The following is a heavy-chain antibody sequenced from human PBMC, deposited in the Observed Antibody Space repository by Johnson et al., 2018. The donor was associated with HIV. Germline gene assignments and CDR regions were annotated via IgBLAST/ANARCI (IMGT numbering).Heavy chain of an antibody. J-gene: IGHJ3*01. CDR3: AKTARSGARCVSYDPFDV. V-gene: IGHV3-74*01. D-gene: IGHD2-15*01. Sequence: VQLVESGGGLVQPGGSLRLSCGASGFTFSNYWVHWVRQAPGKGLVWVSGMNGDGSRTCYADSVKGRFTIARDNAKNTLYLQMQSLRAEDTAVYYCAKTARSGARCVSYDPFDVWGQGTMVTVSS. CDR1: GFTFSNYW. CDR2: MNGDGSRT.